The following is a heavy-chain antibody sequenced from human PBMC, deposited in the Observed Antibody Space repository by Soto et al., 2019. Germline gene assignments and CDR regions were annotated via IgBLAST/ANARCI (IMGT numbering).Heavy chain of an antibody. CDR3: ARLYSSSLNYYYYGMDV. J-gene: IGHJ6*02. CDR1: GGSFSGYY. Sequence: SETLSLTCAVYGGSFSGYYWSWIRQPPGKGLEWIGEINHSGSTNYNPSLKSRVTISVDTSKNQFSLKLSSVTAADTAVYYCARLYSSSLNYYYYGMDVWGQGTTVTVSS. V-gene: IGHV4-34*01. CDR2: INHSGST. D-gene: IGHD6-6*01.